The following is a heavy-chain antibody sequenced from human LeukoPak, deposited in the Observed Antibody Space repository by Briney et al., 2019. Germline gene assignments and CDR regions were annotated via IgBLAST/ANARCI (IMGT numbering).Heavy chain of an antibody. CDR1: GFAFSNYG. J-gene: IGHJ5*02. CDR3: AKDRDRYCSGGSCHSHP. CDR2: ISYDGSNK. V-gene: IGHV3-30*18. D-gene: IGHD2-15*01. Sequence: GGSLRLSCAASGFAFSNYGMHWVRQAPGKGLEWVAVISYDGSNKYYADSVKGRFTISRDNSKNTLYLQMNSLRAEDTAVYYCAKDRDRYCSGGSCHSHPWGQGTLVTVSS.